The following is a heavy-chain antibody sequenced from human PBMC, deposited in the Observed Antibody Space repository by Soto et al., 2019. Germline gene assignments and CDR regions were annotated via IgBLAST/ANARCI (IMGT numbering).Heavy chain of an antibody. V-gene: IGHV3-30*18. Sequence: GGSLRLSCAASGFTLTRYGMHWVRQAPGKGLEWVAVISYDGINKYYADSVKGRFTISRDSSKNTLYLEMNSLRAEDTAVYYCAKVSLGDCSGGRCELIDNWGQGTLVTVSS. CDR2: ISYDGINK. CDR3: AKVSLGDCSGGRCELIDN. CDR1: GFTLTRYG. J-gene: IGHJ4*02. D-gene: IGHD2-15*01.